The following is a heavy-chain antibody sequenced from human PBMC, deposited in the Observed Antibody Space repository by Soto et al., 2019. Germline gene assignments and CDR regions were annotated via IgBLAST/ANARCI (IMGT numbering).Heavy chain of an antibody. J-gene: IGHJ4*02. CDR2: ILHDETP. Sequence: LRLSCAASGFTFSTYAMTWVRQAPGRGLEWVSTILHDETPFYTDSVKGRFTISRDNVRGTLYLQMNGLRVEDAAPYFCAKDLFPTSGQRFFFESWGQGSLVTVSS. D-gene: IGHD2-21*01. CDR3: AKDLFPTSGQRFFFES. CDR1: GFTFSTYA. V-gene: IGHV3-23*01.